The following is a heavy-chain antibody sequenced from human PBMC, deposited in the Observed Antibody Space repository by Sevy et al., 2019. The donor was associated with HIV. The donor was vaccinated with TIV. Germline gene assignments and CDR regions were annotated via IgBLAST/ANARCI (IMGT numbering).Heavy chain of an antibody. CDR3: ARANAYLASDAFDI. CDR2: ISYSERT. D-gene: IGHD1-26*01. CDR1: GDSISSLNYY. Sequence: SETLSLTCTVSGDSISSLNYYWSWIRQHPGKGLEWIGYISYSERTYYNPSLKSRVTISVDTSKNQFSLKLGSVTAAETAVFYCARANAYLASDAFDIWGQGTLVTVSS. J-gene: IGHJ3*02. V-gene: IGHV4-31*03.